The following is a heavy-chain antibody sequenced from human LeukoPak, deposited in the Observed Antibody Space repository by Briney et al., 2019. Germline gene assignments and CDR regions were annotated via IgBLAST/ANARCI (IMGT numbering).Heavy chain of an antibody. CDR1: GGSFSGYY. D-gene: IGHD2-2*01. V-gene: IGHV4-34*01. CDR3: ASRTVVGPSKRGYYMDG. CDR2: INHSGST. J-gene: IGHJ6*03. Sequence: SETLSLTCAVYGGSFSGYYWSWIRQPPGKGLEWIGEINHSGSTNYNPSLKSRVTISVDTSKNQFSLKLSSVTAADTAVYYCASRTVVGPSKRGYYMDGWGKGTTVTVSS.